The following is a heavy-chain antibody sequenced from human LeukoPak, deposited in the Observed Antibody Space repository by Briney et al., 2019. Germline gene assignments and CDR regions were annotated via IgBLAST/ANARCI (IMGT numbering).Heavy chain of an antibody. J-gene: IGHJ6*03. CDR1: GFTFSSYW. CDR3: AKTVTIYYYYMDV. Sequence: GGSLRLSCAASGFTFSSYWMHWVRQAPGKGLVWVSRINSDGSSTSYADSVKGRFTISRDNAKNTLYLQMNSLRAEDTAVYYCAKTVTIYYYYMDVWGKGTTVTISS. CDR2: INSDGSST. D-gene: IGHD4-17*01. V-gene: IGHV3-74*01.